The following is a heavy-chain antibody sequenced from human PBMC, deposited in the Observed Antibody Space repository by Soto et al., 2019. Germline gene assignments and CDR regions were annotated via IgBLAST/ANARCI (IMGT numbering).Heavy chain of an antibody. D-gene: IGHD3-22*01. V-gene: IGHV4-39*01. CDR1: GGSISSSTYY. J-gene: IGHJ4*02. Sequence: PSETLSLTCTVSGGSISSSTYYWGWIRQPPGKGLEWIGTSYYSGSTYYNPSLKSRVTISVDTSKNQISLKLSSVTAADTALYYCATHRKYSGSSAYHYPHGFWGQGILVTVSS. CDR2: SYYSGST. CDR3: ATHRKYSGSSAYHYPHGF.